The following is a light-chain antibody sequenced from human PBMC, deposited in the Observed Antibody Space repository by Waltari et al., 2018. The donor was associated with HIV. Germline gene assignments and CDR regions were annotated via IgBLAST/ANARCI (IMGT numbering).Light chain of an antibody. CDR3: QSADSSGTYV. V-gene: IGLV3-25*03. Sequence: SYELTQPTSVSVSPGQTARNTCSGDALPKKYVYWYQQRPGQAPVLVMYKDSERPSGIPERFSGSSSGTTVTLTISGVQAEDEAAYYCQSADSSGTYVFGTGTKVTVL. CDR1: ALPKKY. CDR2: KDS. J-gene: IGLJ1*01.